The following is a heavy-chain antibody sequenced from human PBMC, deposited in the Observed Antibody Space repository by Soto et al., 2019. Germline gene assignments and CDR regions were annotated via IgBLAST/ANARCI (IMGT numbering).Heavy chain of an antibody. Sequence: EVQLLASGGGLVQPGGSLRLSCAASGFPFSSYAMSWVHQAPGKGLEWVSGIGGSGGDTFYADSVKGRFTVSRDNGENTLYLQLNSLRVEDSAIYYCARRTWRGRADYWGQGILVTVSS. V-gene: IGHV3-23*01. CDR3: ARRTWRGRADY. D-gene: IGHD3-3*01. CDR1: GFPFSSYA. CDR2: IGGSGGDT. J-gene: IGHJ4*02.